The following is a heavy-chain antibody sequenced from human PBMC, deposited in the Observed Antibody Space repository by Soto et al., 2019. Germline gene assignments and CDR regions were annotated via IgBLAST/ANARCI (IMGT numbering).Heavy chain of an antibody. CDR1: GFTFGSFA. J-gene: IGHJ6*02. V-gene: IGHV3-23*01. Sequence: GGSLRLSCTASGFTFGSFAMSWVRQVPGKGLEWVSSISGVGGSTYYAESVQGRFTISRDNSNNTLYLQMSGLRAEDLAVFYCARGGWRGILNYYAADVWGQGTTVTVSS. CDR3: ARGGWRGILNYYAADV. D-gene: IGHD3-9*01. CDR2: ISGVGGST.